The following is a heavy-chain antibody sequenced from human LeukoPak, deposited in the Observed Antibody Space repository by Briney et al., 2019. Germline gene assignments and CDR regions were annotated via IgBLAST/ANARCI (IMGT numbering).Heavy chain of an antibody. D-gene: IGHD3-9*01. CDR1: GGSISSYY. Sequence: PSETLSLTCTVSGGSISSYYWSWIRQPPGKGLEWIGYIYYSGSTNYNPSLKSRVTISVDTSKNQFSLKLSSVTAADTAVYYCASRPYYDILTGYYVDHWGQGTLVTVSS. CDR2: IYYSGST. J-gene: IGHJ4*02. CDR3: ASRPYYDILTGYYVDH. V-gene: IGHV4-59*01.